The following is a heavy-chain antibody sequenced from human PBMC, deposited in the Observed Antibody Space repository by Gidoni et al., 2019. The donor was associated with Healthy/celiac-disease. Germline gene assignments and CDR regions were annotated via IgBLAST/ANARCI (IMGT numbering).Heavy chain of an antibody. V-gene: IGHV1-69*06. CDR2: IIPSFGTA. CDR1: GGTFSSYA. J-gene: IGHJ4*02. D-gene: IGHD3-22*01. Sequence: QVQLVQSGAEVKKPGSSVTVSCKASGGTFSSYAISWVRQAPGQGLEWMGGIIPSFGTANYAQKFQGRVTITADKSTSTAYMELSSLRAEDTAVYYCATQYYDSSGWDYWGQGTLVTVSS. CDR3: ATQYYDSSGWDY.